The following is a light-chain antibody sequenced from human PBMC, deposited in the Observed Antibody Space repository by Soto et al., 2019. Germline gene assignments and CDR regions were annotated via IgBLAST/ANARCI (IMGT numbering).Light chain of an antibody. V-gene: IGLV2-14*01. J-gene: IGLJ1*01. Sequence: QSALTQPASVSGSPGQSITILCSGTSSDVGAYKFVSWYRHHPGKAPQVMIYEVSNRPSGVSNRFSGSKSGNTASLTISGRQPEDEGDFYCSSYTSSSTLYVFGTGTKV. CDR1: SSDVGAYKF. CDR2: EVS. CDR3: SSYTSSSTLYV.